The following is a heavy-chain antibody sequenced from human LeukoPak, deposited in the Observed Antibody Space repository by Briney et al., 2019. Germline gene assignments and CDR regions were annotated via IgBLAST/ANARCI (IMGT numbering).Heavy chain of an antibody. CDR2: IQHDRSET. CDR3: AKNGGTHGMDG. J-gene: IGHJ6*02. Sequence: GGSLRLSCATSGFTYSSIWMSWLPQAPGKGLGWVANIQHDRSETYYVDSVKGRFTISRDNAKNSLRLQMNSLRVEDTAVYYCAKNGGTHGMDGWGQGTTVTVSS. CDR1: GFTYSSIW. V-gene: IGHV3-7*02. D-gene: IGHD3-16*01.